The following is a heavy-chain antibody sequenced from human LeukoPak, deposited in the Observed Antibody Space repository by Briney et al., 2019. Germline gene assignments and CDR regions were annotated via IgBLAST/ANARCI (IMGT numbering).Heavy chain of an antibody. CDR2: INPSGGST. J-gene: IGHJ4*02. V-gene: IGHV1-46*01. Sequence: ASVKVSCKASGYTFTSYYMHWVRQAPGQGLEWMGIINPSGGSTSYAQKFQGRVTMTRDTSTSTVYMELSSLRSEDTAVYYCARVGGYYDSSGYSDYRGQGTLVTVSS. CDR3: ARVGGYYDSSGYSDY. CDR1: GYTFTSYY. D-gene: IGHD3-22*01.